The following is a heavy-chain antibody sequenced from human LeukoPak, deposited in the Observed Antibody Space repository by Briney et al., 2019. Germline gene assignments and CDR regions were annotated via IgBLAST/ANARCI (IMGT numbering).Heavy chain of an antibody. V-gene: IGHV4-34*01. J-gene: IGHJ6*03. CDR3: ARRWDYGRNDYIDV. D-gene: IGHD4-17*01. CDR1: GGSFSNYY. CDR2: INDSGTI. Sequence: PSETLSPTCAVYGGSFSNYYWSWIRQPPGKGQEWIGEINDSGTINYNPSLMSRVTISVDKSKNQFSLKLSSLTAADTAVYYCARRWDYGRNDYIDVWGKGATVSVSS.